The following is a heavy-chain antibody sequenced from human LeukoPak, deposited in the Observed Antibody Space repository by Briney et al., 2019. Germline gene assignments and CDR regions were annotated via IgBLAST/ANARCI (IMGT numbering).Heavy chain of an antibody. J-gene: IGHJ4*02. D-gene: IGHD3-10*01. CDR2: IKKDGSEK. CDR3: ARARSGSERKAYY. V-gene: IGHV3-7*05. Sequence: PGGSLRLSCAASGFTFSSYWMSWVRQAPGKGLEWVANIKKDGSEKYYVDSVKGRFSISRDNAKNSLYLQTNSLRAEDTAVYYCARARSGSERKAYYWGQGTLVTVSS. CDR1: GFTFSSYW.